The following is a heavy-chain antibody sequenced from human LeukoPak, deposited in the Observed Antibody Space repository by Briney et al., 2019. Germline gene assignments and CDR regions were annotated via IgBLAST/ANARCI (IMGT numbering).Heavy chain of an antibody. D-gene: IGHD6-13*01. CDR2: IIPILGIA. CDR1: GGTFSSYA. Sequence: GSSVKVSCKASGGTFSSYAISWVRQAPGQGLEWMGRIIPILGIANYAQKFQGRVTITADKSTSTAYMGLSSLRSEDTAVYYCARGGSSSWVESWFDPWGQGTLVTVSS. CDR3: ARGGSSSWVESWFDP. J-gene: IGHJ5*02. V-gene: IGHV1-69*04.